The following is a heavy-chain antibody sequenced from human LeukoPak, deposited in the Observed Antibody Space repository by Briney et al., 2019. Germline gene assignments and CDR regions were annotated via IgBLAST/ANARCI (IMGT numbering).Heavy chain of an antibody. CDR1: GYTFTSYG. Sequence: ASVKVSCKASGYTFTSYGISWVRQAPGQGLEWMGWISAYNGNTNYAQKLQGRVTMTTDTSTSTAYMELRSLRSDDTAVYYCARDPLLRYCSGGSCNQVAFDIWGQGTMVTVSS. CDR2: ISAYNGNT. J-gene: IGHJ3*02. D-gene: IGHD2-15*01. CDR3: ARDPLLRYCSGGSCNQVAFDI. V-gene: IGHV1-18*01.